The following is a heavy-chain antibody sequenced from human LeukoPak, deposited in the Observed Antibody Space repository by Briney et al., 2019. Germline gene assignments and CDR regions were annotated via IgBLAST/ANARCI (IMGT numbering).Heavy chain of an antibody. J-gene: IGHJ4*02. CDR2: IYPGDSDT. D-gene: IGHD3-22*01. V-gene: IGHV5-51*01. Sequence: GESLQTSCEGSGYSFTSYWIGWVRQMPAKGREWVAIIYPGDSDTIYSPSFKGQVTISADNSISTAYLQWSSLKASDTAMYYCARSSDSSGFYDYFDYWGQGTLVTVSS. CDR3: ARSSDSSGFYDYFDY. CDR1: GYSFTSYW.